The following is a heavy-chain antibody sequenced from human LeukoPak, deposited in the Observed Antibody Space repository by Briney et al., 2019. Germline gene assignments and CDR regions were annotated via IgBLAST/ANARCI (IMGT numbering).Heavy chain of an antibody. V-gene: IGHV4-59*01. CDR2: IYYSGST. Sequence: PSETLSLTCTVSGGSISSYYWSWIRQPPGQGLERIGDIYYSGSTNYNPSLKSRLTISVDTSKNQFSLKLSSVTAADTAVYYCARGLGGDGYNLDYWGQGTLVTVSS. J-gene: IGHJ4*02. D-gene: IGHD5-24*01. CDR3: ARGLGGDGYNLDY. CDR1: GGSISSYY.